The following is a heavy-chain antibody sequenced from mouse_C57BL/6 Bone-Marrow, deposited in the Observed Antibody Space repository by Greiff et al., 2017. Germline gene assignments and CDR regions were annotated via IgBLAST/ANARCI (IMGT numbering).Heavy chain of an antibody. CDR3: ARDFDYDYDDYAMDY. V-gene: IGHV1-85*01. Sequence: VQLQQSGPELVKPGASVKLSCKASGYTFTSYDINWVKQRPGQGLEWIGWIYPRDGSTKYNEKFKGKATLTVDTSSSTAYMELRSLTSEDSAVYFWARDFDYDYDDYAMDYWGQGTSVTVSS. J-gene: IGHJ4*01. CDR1: GYTFTSYD. CDR2: IYPRDGST. D-gene: IGHD2-4*01.